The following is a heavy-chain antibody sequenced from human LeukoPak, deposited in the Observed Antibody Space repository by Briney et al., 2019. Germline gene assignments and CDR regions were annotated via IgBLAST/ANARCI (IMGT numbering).Heavy chain of an antibody. CDR3: ARDRVIVIVPAAEFDY. D-gene: IGHD2-2*01. V-gene: IGHV1-18*01. CDR1: GYTFTSYG. Sequence: ASVKVSCKASGYTFTSYGISWVRQAPGQGLEWMGWISAYNGNTNYAQKLQGRVTMTTDTSTSTAYMELRSLRSDDTAVYYCARDRVIVIVPAAEFDYWGQGTLVTVSS. CDR2: ISAYNGNT. J-gene: IGHJ4*02.